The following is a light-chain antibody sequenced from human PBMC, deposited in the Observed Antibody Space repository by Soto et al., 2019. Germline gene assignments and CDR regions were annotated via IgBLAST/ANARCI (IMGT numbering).Light chain of an antibody. CDR2: KAS. CDR1: ESIRAW. V-gene: IGKV1-5*03. J-gene: IGKJ2*01. CDR3: HQYNTYSYT. Sequence: DIQMTQSPSTLSASVGDRVTITCRASESIRAWLAWYQQKPGKAPKLLIFKASNLHSGVPSRFSGSGSGTEFTLTISRLQPDDSATYYCHQYNTYSYTFGQGTKVEVK.